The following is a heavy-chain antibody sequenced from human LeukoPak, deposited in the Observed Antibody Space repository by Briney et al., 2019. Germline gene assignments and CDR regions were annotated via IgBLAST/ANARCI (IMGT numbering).Heavy chain of an antibody. D-gene: IGHD5-12*01. CDR3: AKEAVATIPTDFDY. Sequence: GGSLRLSCAASGFTFSSYARTWFRQAPGKGLEWVPAISGSGGSTYYADSVKGRFTISRDNSKNTLYLQMNSLRAEDTAVYYCAKEAVATIPTDFDYWGQGTLVTVSS. V-gene: IGHV3-23*01. J-gene: IGHJ4*02. CDR1: GFTFSSYA. CDR2: ISGSGGST.